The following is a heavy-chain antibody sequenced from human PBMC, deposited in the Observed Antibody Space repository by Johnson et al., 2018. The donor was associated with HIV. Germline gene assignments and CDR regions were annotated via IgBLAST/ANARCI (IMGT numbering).Heavy chain of an antibody. V-gene: IGHV3-30*04. D-gene: IGHD1-1*01. Sequence: QVQLVESGGGVVQPGRSLRLSCAASGFTFSNYAIHWVRQAPGKGLEWVTVISYDGSNQYYADSVKGRFTISRDIFKNTLYLQMNRLRVDDAAIYYCARGYNWNDFSIWGQGTVVTVS. J-gene: IGHJ3*02. CDR2: ISYDGSNQ. CDR3: ARGYNWNDFSI. CDR1: GFTFSNYA.